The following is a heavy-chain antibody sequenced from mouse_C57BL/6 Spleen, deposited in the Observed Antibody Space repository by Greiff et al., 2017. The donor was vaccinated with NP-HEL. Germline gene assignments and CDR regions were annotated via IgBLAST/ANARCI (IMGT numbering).Heavy chain of an antibody. J-gene: IGHJ4*01. CDR3: ARDYYGSSPLAMDY. CDR1: GYTFTSYW. V-gene: IGHV1-55*01. D-gene: IGHD1-1*01. Sequence: VQLQQPGAELVKPGASVKMSCKASGYTFTSYWITWVKQRPGQGLEWIGDIYPGSGSTNYNEKFKSKATLTVDTSSSTAYMQLSSLTSEDSAVYYCARDYYGSSPLAMDYWGQGTSVTVSS. CDR2: IYPGSGST.